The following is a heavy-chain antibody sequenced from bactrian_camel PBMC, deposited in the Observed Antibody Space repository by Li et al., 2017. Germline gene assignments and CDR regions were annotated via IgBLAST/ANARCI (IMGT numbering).Heavy chain of an antibody. CDR1: AYTYGANSC. J-gene: IGHJ4*01. V-gene: IGHV3S40*01. CDR2: TYIGGGAS. Sequence: DVQLVESGGGSVQAGGSLTLSCAASAYTYGANSCMGWFRQAPGKEREGVATTYIGGGASYYADSVKGRFTISLDDAKNAVYLQMNSLKLRTLPSTIVVTLLCPCVRRKLGSGRPTLIDPTGARGPRSPSP. D-gene: IGHD1*01. CDR3: VTLLCPCVRRKLGSGRPTLIDPT.